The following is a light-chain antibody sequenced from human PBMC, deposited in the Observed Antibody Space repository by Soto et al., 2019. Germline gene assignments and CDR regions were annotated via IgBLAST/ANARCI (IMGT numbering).Light chain of an antibody. V-gene: IGLV1-40*01. CDR1: SSNIGAGYD. CDR3: QSYDSSLSVVV. Sequence: QSALTQPPSVSGAPGQSVTISCTGSSSNIGAGYDVHWYQQLPGTAPKLLIYGDSHRPSGVPDRFSGSKSGTSASLAITGLQAEDEADYYCQSYDSSLSVVVFGGGTKVTVL. CDR2: GDS. J-gene: IGLJ2*01.